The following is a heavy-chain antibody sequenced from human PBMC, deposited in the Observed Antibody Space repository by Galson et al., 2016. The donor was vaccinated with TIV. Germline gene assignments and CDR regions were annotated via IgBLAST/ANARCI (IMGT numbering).Heavy chain of an antibody. CDR1: GFTFDDYA. J-gene: IGHJ6*02. D-gene: IGHD1/OR15-1a*01. CDR2: ISWNGDII. V-gene: IGHV3-9*01. Sequence: SLRLSCAASGFTFDDYALHWVRQAPGKGLEWVPGISWNGDIIGYADFVQGRFTISRDNAKNSLYLQMNSLRADDTASYYCVKDRWSATTYHYYGMGVWGQGTTVTVSS. CDR3: VKDRWSATTYHYYGMGV.